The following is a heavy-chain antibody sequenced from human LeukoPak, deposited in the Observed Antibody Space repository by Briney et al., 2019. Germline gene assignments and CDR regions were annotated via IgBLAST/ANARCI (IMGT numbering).Heavy chain of an antibody. D-gene: IGHD3-10*01. V-gene: IGHV1-69*05. CDR1: GGTFSSYA. Sequence: SVKVSCKASGGTFSSYAISWVRQAPGQGLEWMGGIIPIFGTANYAQKFQGRVTITTDESTSTAYMELSSLRSEDTAVYYCARERYYYGSGIYSYYYYYYMDVWGKGTTVTVSS. CDR2: IIPIFGTA. J-gene: IGHJ6*03. CDR3: ARERYYYGSGIYSYYYYYYMDV.